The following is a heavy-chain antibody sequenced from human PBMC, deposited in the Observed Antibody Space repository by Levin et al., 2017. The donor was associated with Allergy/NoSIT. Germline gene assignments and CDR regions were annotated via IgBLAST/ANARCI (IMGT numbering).Heavy chain of an antibody. V-gene: IGHV5-51*01. CDR2: IYPGDSDT. Sequence: GESLKISCKGSGYSFTSYWIGWVRQMPGKGLEWMGIIYPGDSDTRYSPSFQGQVTISADKSISTAYLQWSSLKASDTAMYYCARRQGGSYGYSNYYGMDVWGQGTTVTVSS. J-gene: IGHJ6*02. CDR3: ARRQGGSYGYSNYYGMDV. CDR1: GYSFTSYW. D-gene: IGHD5-18*01.